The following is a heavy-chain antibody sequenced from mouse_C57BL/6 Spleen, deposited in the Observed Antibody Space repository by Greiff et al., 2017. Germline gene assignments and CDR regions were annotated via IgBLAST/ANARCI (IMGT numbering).Heavy chain of an antibody. D-gene: IGHD2-5*01. CDR3: ARWNSNYLHDTMDD. Sequence: EVQLVESGGGLVKPGGSLKLPCEASGFTFSCYAMSWVRQTPGKRLEWVATISDGGSYTIYSDNVKGRFTISRDKAKNNLYLQMSHLKSEDTAMYYCARWNSNYLHDTMDDWGQGTSVTVSS. J-gene: IGHJ4*01. CDR1: GFTFSCYA. CDR2: ISDGGSYT. V-gene: IGHV5-4*01.